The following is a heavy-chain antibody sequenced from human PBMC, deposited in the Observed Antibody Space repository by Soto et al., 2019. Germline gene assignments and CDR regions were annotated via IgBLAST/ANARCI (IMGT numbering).Heavy chain of an antibody. CDR1: GYTFTSYG. CDR3: AIQEDAFDI. Sequence: ASVKVSCKASGYTFTSYGISWVRQAPGQGLEWMGWISAYNGNTNYAQKLQGRVTMTRDTSVTTAYMELSRLTSDDTAVYYCAIQEDAFDIWGQGTMVTVSS. D-gene: IGHD2-21*01. CDR2: ISAYNGNT. J-gene: IGHJ3*02. V-gene: IGHV1-18*01.